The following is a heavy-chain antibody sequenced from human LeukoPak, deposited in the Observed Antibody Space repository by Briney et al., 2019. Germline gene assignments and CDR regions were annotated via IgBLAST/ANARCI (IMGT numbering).Heavy chain of an antibody. J-gene: IGHJ4*02. CDR1: GGSISSYY. V-gene: IGHV4-59*12. Sequence: SETLSLTCTVSGGSISSYYWSWIRQPPGKGLEWIGYIYYSGSTNYNPSLKSRVTISVDTSKNQFSLKLSSVTAADTAVYYCAREVGGNSFGGFDYWGQGTLVTVSS. CDR3: AREVGGNSFGGFDY. D-gene: IGHD4-23*01. CDR2: IYYSGST.